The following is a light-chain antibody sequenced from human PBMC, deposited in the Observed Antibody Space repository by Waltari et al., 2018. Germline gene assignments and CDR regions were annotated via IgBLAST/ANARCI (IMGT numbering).Light chain of an antibody. CDR2: VNSDGSH. CDR3: QTGGHGTWV. V-gene: IGLV4-69*01. J-gene: IGLJ3*02. CDR1: SGHSSNV. Sequence: QLVLTQSPSASASLGASVKLTCTLSSGHSSNVIAWLQQQPEKGPRYLMKVNSDGSHGKGDEIPERFSGSSSGAERYLTISSLQSEDEADYYCQTGGHGTWVFGGGTKLTVL.